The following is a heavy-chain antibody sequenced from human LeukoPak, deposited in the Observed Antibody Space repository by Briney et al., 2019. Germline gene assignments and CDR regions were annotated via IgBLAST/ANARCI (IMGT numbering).Heavy chain of an antibody. D-gene: IGHD3-10*01. CDR2: IYYSGST. J-gene: IGHJ4*02. CDR1: GGSISSSSYY. V-gene: IGHV4-39*07. CDR3: ARGSYYFPLDY. Sequence: SETLSLTCTVSGGSISSSSYYWGWIRQPPGKGLEWIGSIYYSGSTYYNPSLKSRVTISVDTSKNQFSLKLSSVTAADTAVYYCARGSYYFPLDYWGQGTLVTVSS.